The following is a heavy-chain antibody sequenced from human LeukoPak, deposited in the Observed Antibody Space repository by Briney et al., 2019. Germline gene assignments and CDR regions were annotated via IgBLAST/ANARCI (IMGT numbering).Heavy chain of an antibody. V-gene: IGHV4-39*02. CDR3: ARDKGIVGAQGI. Sequence: PSETLSLTCTVSGGSISSSSYYWGWIRQPPGKGLEWIGSIYYSGSTYCNPSLKSRVTISVDTSKNQFSLKLSSVTAADTAVYYCARDKGIVGAQGIWGQGTMVTVSS. CDR1: GGSISSSSYY. J-gene: IGHJ3*02. CDR2: IYYSGST. D-gene: IGHD1-26*01.